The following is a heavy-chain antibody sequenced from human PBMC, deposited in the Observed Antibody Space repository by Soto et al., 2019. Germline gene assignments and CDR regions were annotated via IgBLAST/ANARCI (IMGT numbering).Heavy chain of an antibody. CDR3: AKGGYITVTTRLK. V-gene: IGHV3-23*01. CDR2: ISGRGGST. CDR1: AFTCSSYA. D-gene: IGHD1-7*01. Sequence: PGGSLRLSCAASAFTCSSYAMSWVRQAPGKGLEWVSAISGRGGSTYYADSVKGRFTISRDNSKTTLYLQMNSLRADDTAVYYCAKGGYITVTTRLKWDQGTLVTVFS. J-gene: IGHJ4*02.